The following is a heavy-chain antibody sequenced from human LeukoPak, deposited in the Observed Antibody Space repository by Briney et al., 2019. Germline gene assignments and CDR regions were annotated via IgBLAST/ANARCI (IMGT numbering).Heavy chain of an antibody. CDR2: IIPIFGTG. CDR1: GGTFRNYG. Sequence: ASVKVSCKTSGGTFRNYGFTWVRQAPGQGLEWMGGIIPIFGTGKYAQKFQGRVTVIADEFTSTAYMELSSLRSEDTAVYYCAIQYCSGGSCFSRDYYYYYMDVWGKGTTVTVSS. CDR3: AIQYCSGGSCFSRDYYYYYMDV. V-gene: IGHV1-69*13. D-gene: IGHD2-15*01. J-gene: IGHJ6*03.